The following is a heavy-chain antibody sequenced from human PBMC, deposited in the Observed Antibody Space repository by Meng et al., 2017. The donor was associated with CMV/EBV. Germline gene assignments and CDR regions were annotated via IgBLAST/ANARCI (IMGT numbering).Heavy chain of an antibody. D-gene: IGHD6-19*01. Sequence: GGSLRLSCAVSGLTVSSNYMSWVRQAPGKGLEWVSVIYSGGTTGYADSVRGRFTISRDKSKNTLYLQMNSLSVEDTAVYYCERSSGWYAFDMWGQGTMVTVSS. V-gene: IGHV3-53*01. J-gene: IGHJ3*02. CDR2: IYSGGTT. CDR3: ERSSGWYAFDM. CDR1: GLTVSSNY.